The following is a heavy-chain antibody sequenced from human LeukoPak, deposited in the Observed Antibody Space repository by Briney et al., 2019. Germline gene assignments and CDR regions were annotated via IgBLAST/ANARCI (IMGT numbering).Heavy chain of an antibody. V-gene: IGHV1-24*01. Sequence: ASVKVSCKVSGYTLTELSMHWVRQAPGKGLEWMGGFDPEDGETIYAQKFQGRVTMTEDTSTDTAYMELSSLRSEDTAVYYCATDRGYYYGSDIXGXXTXVTVSS. CDR3: ATDRGYYYGSDI. CDR2: FDPEDGET. CDR1: GYTLTELS. D-gene: IGHD3-10*01. J-gene: IGHJ3*02.